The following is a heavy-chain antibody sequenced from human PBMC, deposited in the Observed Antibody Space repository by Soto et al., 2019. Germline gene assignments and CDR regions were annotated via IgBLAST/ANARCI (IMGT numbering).Heavy chain of an antibody. D-gene: IGHD3-3*01. CDR2: IGESGGTT. V-gene: IGHV3-23*01. J-gene: IGHJ4*02. CDR1: GFPFSTFP. Sequence: EVQLLESGGGLVQPGGSLRLSCAPSGFPFSTFPMSWVPQAPGKGLEGVSGIGESGGTTYYPDSVRGRFTISTENSKNTLSLQMNSLRAEDTAVYDCAKDATTIFGVLSTLIDYWGQGTLVTVSS. CDR3: AKDATTIFGVLSTLIDY.